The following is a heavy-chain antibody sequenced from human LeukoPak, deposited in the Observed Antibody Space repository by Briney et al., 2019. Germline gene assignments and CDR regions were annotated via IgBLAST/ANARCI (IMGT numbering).Heavy chain of an antibody. CDR2: IYYSGST. J-gene: IGHJ3*02. CDR3: ARHVMIFMTTVARGAFDI. CDR1: GGSISYYY. Sequence: PSETLSLTCTVSGGSISYYYWGWIRQPPGKGLEWIGYIYYSGSTNYNPSLKSRVTISVDTSKNQFSLKLSSVTAADTAVYYCARHVMIFMTTVARGAFDIWGQGTMVTVSS. D-gene: IGHD4-17*01. V-gene: IGHV4-59*08.